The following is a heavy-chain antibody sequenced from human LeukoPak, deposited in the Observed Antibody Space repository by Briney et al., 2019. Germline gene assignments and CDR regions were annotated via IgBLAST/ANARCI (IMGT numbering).Heavy chain of an antibody. CDR3: ARAGGIMTTVTTEGNFNWFDP. CDR2: IIPSFGTA. D-gene: IGHD4-17*01. J-gene: IGHJ5*02. CDR1: GGTFSSYA. V-gene: IGHV1-69*13. Sequence: SVKVSCKASGGTFSSYAISWVRQAPGQGLEWMGGIIPSFGTANYAQKFQGRVTITADESTSTAYMELSSLRSEDTAVYYCARAGGIMTTVTTEGNFNWFDPWGQGTLVTVSS.